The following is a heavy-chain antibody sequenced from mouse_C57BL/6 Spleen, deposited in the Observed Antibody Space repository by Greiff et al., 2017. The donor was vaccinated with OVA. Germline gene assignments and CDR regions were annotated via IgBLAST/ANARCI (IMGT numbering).Heavy chain of an antibody. Sequence: VKVVESGAELVRPGASVTLSCKASGYTFTDYEMHWVKQTPVHGLEWIGAIDPETGGTAYNQKFKGKAILTADKSSSTAYMELRSLTSEDSAVYYCTRRGAFAYWGQGTLVTVSA. J-gene: IGHJ3*01. CDR1: GYTFTDYE. V-gene: IGHV1-15*01. CDR2: IDPETGGT. CDR3: TRRGAFAY.